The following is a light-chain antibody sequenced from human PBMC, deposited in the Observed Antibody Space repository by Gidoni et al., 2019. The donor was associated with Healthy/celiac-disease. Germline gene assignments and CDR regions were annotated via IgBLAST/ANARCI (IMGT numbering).Light chain of an antibody. J-gene: IGKJ1*01. CDR3: QQYNNWPRV. CDR2: GAS. CDR1: QSVSSN. V-gene: IGKV3-15*01. Sequence: EIVMTQSPATLSVSPGERATLSCRASQSVSSNLAWYQQKHGQAPRLLIYGASTRATGIPARFSGSGSGTEFTLTISSLQSEDFAVYYCQQYNNWPRVFGQGTKVEIK.